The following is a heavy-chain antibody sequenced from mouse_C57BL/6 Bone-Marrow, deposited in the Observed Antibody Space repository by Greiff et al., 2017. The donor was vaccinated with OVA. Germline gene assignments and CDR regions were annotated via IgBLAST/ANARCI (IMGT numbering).Heavy chain of an antibody. CDR3: ARFERAMDY. CDR2: ISNGGGST. CDR1: GFTFSDYY. Sequence: MLVESGGGLVQPGGSLKLSCAASGFTFSDYYMYWVRQTPEKRLEWVAYISNGGGSTYYPDTVKGRFTISRDNAKNTLYLQMSRLKSEDTAMYYCARFERAMDYWGQGTSVTVSS. V-gene: IGHV5-12*01. J-gene: IGHJ4*01.